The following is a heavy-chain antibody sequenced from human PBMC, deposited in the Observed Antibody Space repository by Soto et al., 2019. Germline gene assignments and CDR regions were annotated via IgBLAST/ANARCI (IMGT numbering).Heavy chain of an antibody. V-gene: IGHV3-74*01. CDR3: VSASYGDHEYFQN. CDR1: GFTFSTYW. Sequence: EVQLVESGGGLVQPGGSLRLSCAASGFTFSTYWMHWVRQAPGKGLVWVSRIRPDGGRTDYADSVKGRFTISRDNADDMLYLHMSSLRAADMAVYYCVSASYGDHEYFQNWGQGTRVTVSS. CDR2: IRPDGGRT. J-gene: IGHJ1*01. D-gene: IGHD4-17*01.